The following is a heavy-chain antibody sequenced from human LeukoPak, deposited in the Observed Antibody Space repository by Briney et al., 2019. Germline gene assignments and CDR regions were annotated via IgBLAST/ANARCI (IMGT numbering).Heavy chain of an antibody. V-gene: IGHV1-18*01. CDR1: GYAFTSYG. J-gene: IGHJ4*02. Sequence: ASVKVSCKASGYAFTSYGISWVRQAPGQGLEWMGWISAYNGNTNYAQKLQGRVTMTTDTSTSTAYMELRSLRSDDTAVYYCASARAGYFDWLLNYWGQGTLVTVSS. D-gene: IGHD3-9*01. CDR3: ASARAGYFDWLLNY. CDR2: ISAYNGNT.